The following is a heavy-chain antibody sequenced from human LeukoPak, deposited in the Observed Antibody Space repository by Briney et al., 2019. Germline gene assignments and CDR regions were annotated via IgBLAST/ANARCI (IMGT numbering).Heavy chain of an antibody. D-gene: IGHD5-18*01. CDR2: INRGGSRT. CDR3: ARGGSDTAMAHDY. Sequence: GGSLRLSCAASGFTFSNHWMHWVRQAPGKGLMWVSRINRGGSRTDYADSVKGRFTISRDDAKNTLYLQLNSLRAEDTAVYFCARGGSDTAMAHDYWGQGTLVTVSS. V-gene: IGHV3-74*01. CDR1: GFTFSNHW. J-gene: IGHJ4*02.